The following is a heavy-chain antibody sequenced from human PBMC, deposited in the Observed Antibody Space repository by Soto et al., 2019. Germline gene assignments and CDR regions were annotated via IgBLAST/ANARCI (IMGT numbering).Heavy chain of an antibody. CDR3: AIRNSTYSSYYYYYYGMDV. D-gene: IGHD6-6*01. CDR2: ISYDGSNK. Sequence: QVQLVESGGGVVQPGRSLRLSCAASGFTFSSYAMHWVRQAPGKGLEWVAVISYDGSNKYYADSVKGRFTISRDNSKNTLYLQMNSLRAEDTAVYYCAIRNSTYSSYYYYYYGMDVWGQGTTVTVSS. CDR1: GFTFSSYA. J-gene: IGHJ6*02. V-gene: IGHV3-30-3*01.